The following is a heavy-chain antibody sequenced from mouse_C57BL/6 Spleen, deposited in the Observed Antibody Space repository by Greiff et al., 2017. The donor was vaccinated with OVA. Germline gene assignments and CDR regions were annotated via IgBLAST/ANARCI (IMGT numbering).Heavy chain of an antibody. CDR1: GFTFSSYA. J-gene: IGHJ4*01. D-gene: IGHD5-1*01. Sequence: DVMLVESGGGLVKPGGSLKLSCAASGFTFSSYAMSWVRQTPEKRLEWVATISDGGSYTYYPDNVKGRFTISRDNAKNNLYLQMSHLKSEDTAMYYCARKSNYSMDYWGQGTSVTVSS. CDR2: ISDGGSYT. CDR3: ARKSNYSMDY. V-gene: IGHV5-4*03.